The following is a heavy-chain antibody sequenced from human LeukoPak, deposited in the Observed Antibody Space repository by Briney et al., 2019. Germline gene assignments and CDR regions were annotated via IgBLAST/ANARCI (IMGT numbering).Heavy chain of an antibody. CDR1: GGSISSGSYY. D-gene: IGHD3-3*01. CDR2: IYTSGST. CDR3: ARERFDFWSGYYIRWFDP. V-gene: IGHV4-61*02. Sequence: KPSETLSLTCTVSGGSISSGSYYWSWIRQPAGKGLEWIGRIYTSGSTNYNPSLKSRVTISVDTSKNQFSLKLSSVTAADTAVYYCARERFDFWSGYYIRWFDPWGQGTLVTVSS. J-gene: IGHJ5*02.